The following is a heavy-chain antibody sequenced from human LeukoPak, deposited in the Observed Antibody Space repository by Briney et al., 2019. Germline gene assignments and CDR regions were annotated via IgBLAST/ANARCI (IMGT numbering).Heavy chain of an antibody. CDR2: IYSGGNT. D-gene: IGHD5-24*01. V-gene: IGHV3-53*01. Sequence: GGSLRLSCAASGFTVSSNYMSWVRQAPGKGLEWVSVIYSGGNTYYAESVRGRFTVSRDNSKNTLHLQMNSLRAEDTAVYYCARGDGYNNAFDIWGQGTMVTVSS. CDR1: GFTVSSNY. J-gene: IGHJ3*02. CDR3: ARGDGYNNAFDI.